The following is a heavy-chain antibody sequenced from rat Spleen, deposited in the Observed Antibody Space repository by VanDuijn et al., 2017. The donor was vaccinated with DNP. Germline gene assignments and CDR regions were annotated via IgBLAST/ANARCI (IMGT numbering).Heavy chain of an antibody. CDR3: AKDPFDY. CDR1: GFTFSYYD. V-gene: IGHV5S23*01. J-gene: IGHJ2*01. Sequence: EVQLVESGGGLVQPGRSLKVFCAASGFTFSYYDMAWVRQAPTKGLEWVASISAGTGNTYYRDSVQGRFTISRDNAENTVYLQMNSLRSEDTATYYCAKDPFDYWGQGVMVTVSS. CDR2: ISAGTGNT.